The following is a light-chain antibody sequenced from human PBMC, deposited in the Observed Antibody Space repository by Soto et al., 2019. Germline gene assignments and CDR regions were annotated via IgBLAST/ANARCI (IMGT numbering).Light chain of an antibody. Sequence: QSALTQPPSASGSPGQSVTISCTGSKSDIGIYDFVSCYQHHPGKAPRLIIYEVVQRPSGVPDRFSGSKSGNTASLTVSGLQAADEADYFCKSYAGSNTYVFGTGTKLTV. CDR2: EVV. V-gene: IGLV2-8*01. CDR3: KSYAGSNTYV. J-gene: IGLJ1*01. CDR1: KSDIGIYDF.